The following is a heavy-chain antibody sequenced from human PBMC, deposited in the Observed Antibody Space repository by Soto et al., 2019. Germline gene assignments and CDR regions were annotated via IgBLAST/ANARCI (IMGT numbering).Heavy chain of an antibody. J-gene: IGHJ6*02. V-gene: IGHV1-69*02. CDR2: IIPILGIA. CDR3: ARFRGSYGMDV. D-gene: IGHD3-10*01. CDR1: GGTFSSYT. Sequence: QVQLVQSGAEVKKPGSSVKVSCKASGGTFSSYTISWVRQAPGQGIEWMGRIIPILGIANYAQKFQGRVTITSYKSTSTAYMERSSLRSEDTAVYYCARFRGSYGMDVWGQGTTVTVSS.